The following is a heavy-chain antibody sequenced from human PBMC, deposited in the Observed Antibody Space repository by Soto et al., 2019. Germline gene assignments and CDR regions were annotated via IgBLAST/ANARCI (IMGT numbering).Heavy chain of an antibody. CDR2: IYSGGSI. CDR3: ARDGNGQRGSPH. D-gene: IGHD3-16*01. J-gene: IGHJ4*02. V-gene: IGHV3-53*02. CDR1: GFTVCNNF. Sequence: VQLVESGGGLIQAGGSLRLSCAVSGFTVCNNFMMWVRQAPGKGLEWVSLIYSGGSISYADSVKGRFTISRDGSMNMLYLQMNSLTAEDTAVYYCARDGNGQRGSPHWGQGTLVTVSS.